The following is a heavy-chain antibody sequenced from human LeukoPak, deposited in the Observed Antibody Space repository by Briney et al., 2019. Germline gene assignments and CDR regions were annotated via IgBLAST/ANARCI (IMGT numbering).Heavy chain of an antibody. CDR1: GYTFTGYY. CDR2: INPNSGGT. Sequence: GASVKVSCKASGYTFTGYYMHWVRQAPGQGLEWMGWINPNSGGTNYAQKFQGWVTMTRDTSISTAYMELSRLRSDDTAVYYCARGPGYDILTGYDYWGQGTLVTVSS. CDR3: ARGPGYDILTGYDY. J-gene: IGHJ4*02. V-gene: IGHV1-2*04. D-gene: IGHD3-9*01.